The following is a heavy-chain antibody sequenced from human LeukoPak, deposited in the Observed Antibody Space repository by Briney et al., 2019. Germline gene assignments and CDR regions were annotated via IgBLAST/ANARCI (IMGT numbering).Heavy chain of an antibody. CDR3: ARFSPRAMGNYLDF. J-gene: IGHJ4*02. V-gene: IGHV4-30-2*01. D-gene: IGHD7-27*01. CDR1: GGSISSGGYY. CDR2: IYPRGST. Sequence: SETLSLTCTVSGGSISSGGYYWSWIRQPPGKGLEWIGYIYPRGSTYYNPSLKSRVILSLDKSANQFSLNLSSVTAADTAVYYCARFSPRAMGNYLDFWGQGTLVTVSS.